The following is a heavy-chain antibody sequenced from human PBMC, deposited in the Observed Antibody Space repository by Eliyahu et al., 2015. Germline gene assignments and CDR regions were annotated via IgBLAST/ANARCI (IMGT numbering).Heavy chain of an antibody. Sequence: QVQLVQSGAEVKKPGSSVKVSCKASGGTFSSYAISXVRQAPGQGLEWMGRIIPILGIANYAQKFQGRVTITADKSTSTAYMELSSLRSEDTAVYYCARVPVTFEGLGGRGNNWFDPWGQGTLVTVSS. J-gene: IGHJ5*02. CDR1: GGTFSSYA. CDR3: ARVPVTFEGLGGRGNNWFDP. D-gene: IGHD2/OR15-2a*01. CDR2: IIPILGIA. V-gene: IGHV1-69*04.